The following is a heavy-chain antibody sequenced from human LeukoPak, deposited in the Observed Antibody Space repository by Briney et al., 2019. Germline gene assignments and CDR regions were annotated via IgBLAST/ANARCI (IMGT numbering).Heavy chain of an antibody. CDR2: ISAYNGNT. CDR1: GYTFTSYG. V-gene: IGHV1-18*01. J-gene: IGHJ5*02. Sequence: ASVKVSCKASGYTFTSYGISWVRQAPGQGLEWMGWISAYNGNTNYAQKLQGRVAMTTDTSTSTAYMELRSLRSDDTAVYYCARAHEGDTNNWFDPWGQGTLDTVSS. D-gene: IGHD5-18*01. CDR3: ARAHEGDTNNWFDP.